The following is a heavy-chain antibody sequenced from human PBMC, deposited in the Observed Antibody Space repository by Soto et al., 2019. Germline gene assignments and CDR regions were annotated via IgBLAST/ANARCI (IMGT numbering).Heavy chain of an antibody. CDR3: ARGQESTYDTSGYLPYYYYGLDV. D-gene: IGHD3-22*01. V-gene: IGHV4-34*01. Sequence: XGTLSLSCGVYGGSFSGFYLNWIRQSPGKGLEWIGEINHSGTANYSPSLKGRVTMSVDTSKNQFSLRLRSVTAADTAVYFCARGQESTYDTSGYLPYYYYGLDVWGQGTTVTVSS. CDR2: INHSGTA. CDR1: GGSFSGFY. J-gene: IGHJ6*02.